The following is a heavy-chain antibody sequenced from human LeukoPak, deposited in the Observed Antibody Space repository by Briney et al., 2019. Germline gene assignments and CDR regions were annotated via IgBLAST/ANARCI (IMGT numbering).Heavy chain of an antibody. CDR3: ARETSQKGAHYMDV. J-gene: IGHJ6*03. Sequence: SETLSLTCTVSGDSINSSPYYWGWIRQPPGKGLEWIGSIYYDGSIHSNPSLKRRVTISVDTSKNQFSLKLTSVTAADTAVYYCARETSQKGAHYMDVWGKGTTVTISS. CDR1: GDSINSSPYY. V-gene: IGHV4-39*07. D-gene: IGHD3-16*01. CDR2: IYYDGSI.